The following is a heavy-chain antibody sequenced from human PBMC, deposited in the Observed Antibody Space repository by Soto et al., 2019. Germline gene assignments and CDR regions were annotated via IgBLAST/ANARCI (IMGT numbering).Heavy chain of an antibody. CDR3: AKGGGFLAGYYYGMDV. CDR2: ISGSGGST. Sequence: EVQLLESGGGLVQPGGSLRLSCAASGFTFSSYAMSWVRQAPGKGLEWVSAISGSGGSTYYADSVKGRFTISRDNSKNTLYLQMNSLRAEDTAVYYCAKGGGFLAGYYYGMDVWGQGTTVTVSS. J-gene: IGHJ6*02. V-gene: IGHV3-23*01. D-gene: IGHD6-19*01. CDR1: GFTFSSYA.